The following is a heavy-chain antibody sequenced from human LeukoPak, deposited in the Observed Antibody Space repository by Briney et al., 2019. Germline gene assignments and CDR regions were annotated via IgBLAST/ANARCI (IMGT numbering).Heavy chain of an antibody. J-gene: IGHJ4*02. D-gene: IGHD6-19*01. CDR3: ARVVAVAGTALFDY. Sequence: GASVRVSCKASGYTFTSYGISWVRQAPGQGLEWMGWISAYNGNTNYAQKLQGRVNMTTDTSTSTAYMELGSLRSDDTAVYYCARVVAVAGTALFDYWGQGTLVTVSS. CDR1: GYTFTSYG. CDR2: ISAYNGNT. V-gene: IGHV1-18*01.